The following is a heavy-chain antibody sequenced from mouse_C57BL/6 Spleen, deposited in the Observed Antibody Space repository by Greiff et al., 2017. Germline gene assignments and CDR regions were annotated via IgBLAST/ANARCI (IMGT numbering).Heavy chain of an antibody. J-gene: IGHJ1*03. V-gene: IGHV1-5*01. D-gene: IGHD1-1*01. CDR3: TKDPTTVVTDWYFDV. Sequence: DVQLLESGTVLARPGASVKMSCKTSGYTFTSYWMHWVQQRPGQGLEWIGAIYPGNSDTSYNQKFKGKAKLTAVTSASTAYMELSSLTNEDSAVYYCTKDPTTVVTDWYFDVWGTGTTVTVSS. CDR2: IYPGNSDT. CDR1: GYTFTSYW.